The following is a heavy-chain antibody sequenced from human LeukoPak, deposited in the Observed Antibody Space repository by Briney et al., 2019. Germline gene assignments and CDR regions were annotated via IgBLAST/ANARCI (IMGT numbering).Heavy chain of an antibody. Sequence: SVKVSCKASGGTFSSYAISWVRQAPGQGLEWMGGIIPIFGTANYAQKFQGRVTITADESTSTAYMELSSLRSEDTAVYYCARTGYYDFWSGYSPSDYWGQGTLVTVSS. CDR1: GGTFSSYA. J-gene: IGHJ4*02. V-gene: IGHV1-69*01. CDR2: IIPIFGTA. D-gene: IGHD3-3*01. CDR3: ARTGYYDFWSGYSPSDY.